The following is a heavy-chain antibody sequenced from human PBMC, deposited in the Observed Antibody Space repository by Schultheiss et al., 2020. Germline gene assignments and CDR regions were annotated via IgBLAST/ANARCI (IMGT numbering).Heavy chain of an antibody. CDR2: ISWNSGSL. CDR3: AKDSGVSVAGHYYYYYMDV. J-gene: IGHJ6*03. D-gene: IGHD6-19*01. V-gene: IGHV3-9*01. Sequence: GGSLRLSCTASGFSFDDYAMHWVRQAPGKGLEWVSGISWNSGSLGYADSVKGRFTISRDNAKNSLYLQMNSLRAEDTALYYCAKDSGVSVAGHYYYYYMDVWGKGTTVTGSS. CDR1: GFSFDDYA.